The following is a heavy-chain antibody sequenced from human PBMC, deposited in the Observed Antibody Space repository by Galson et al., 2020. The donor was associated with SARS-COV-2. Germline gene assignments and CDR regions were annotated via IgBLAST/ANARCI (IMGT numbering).Heavy chain of an antibody. V-gene: IGHV4-39*01. D-gene: IGHD4-17*01. J-gene: IGHJ5*02. CDR1: GGAISSSSHY. CDR3: ARGVGEYGEFRGFDP. CDR2: IYYSGTT. Sequence: SETLSLTCTVSGGAISSSSHYWGWIRQPPGKGLEWILSIYYSGTTYYNPSLKSRVTISVDTSKNQFSLKLSSVTAADTAIYYCARGVGEYGEFRGFDPWGQGTLVTVSS.